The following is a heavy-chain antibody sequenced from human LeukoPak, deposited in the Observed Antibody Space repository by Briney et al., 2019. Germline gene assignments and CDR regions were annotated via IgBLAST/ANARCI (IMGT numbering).Heavy chain of an antibody. CDR2: INHSGST. D-gene: IGHD5-18*01. V-gene: IGHV4-34*01. CDR3: ARARGYSYGYYLDY. Sequence: SSETLSLTGAVYGGSFSGYYWSWIRQPPGKGLEWIGEINHSGSTNYNPSLKSRVTISVDTSKNQFSLKLSSVTAADTAVYYCARARGYSYGYYLDYWGQGTLVTVSS. J-gene: IGHJ4*02. CDR1: GGSFSGYY.